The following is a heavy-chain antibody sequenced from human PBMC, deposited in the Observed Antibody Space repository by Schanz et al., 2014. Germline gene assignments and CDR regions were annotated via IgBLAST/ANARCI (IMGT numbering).Heavy chain of an antibody. Sequence: QVQLVQSGAEVKKPGASVKVSCKASGYTFISYGIKWVRQAPGQGLEWMGRIIPIHGIANYAQKFQGRVTITADRSTDTAYMELSSLRSEDTAVYYCARDRLECGAECYSVEVFEVWGQGTLVIVSS. CDR2: IIPIHGIA. V-gene: IGHV1-69*04. D-gene: IGHD2-21*01. CDR1: GYTFISYG. J-gene: IGHJ4*02. CDR3: ARDRLECGAECYSVEVFEV.